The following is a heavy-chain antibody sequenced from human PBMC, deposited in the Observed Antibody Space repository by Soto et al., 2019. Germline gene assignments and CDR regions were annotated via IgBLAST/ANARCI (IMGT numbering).Heavy chain of an antibody. D-gene: IGHD3-22*01. Sequence: PGGSLRLSCAASGFTFSSYGMHWVRQAPGKGLEWVAVIWYDGSNKYYADSVKGRFTISRDNSKNTLYLQMNSLRAEDTAVYYCARDQYYYDSSGHAFDIWGRGTMVTVSS. CDR3: ARDQYYYDSSGHAFDI. J-gene: IGHJ3*02. CDR1: GFTFSSYG. V-gene: IGHV3-33*01. CDR2: IWYDGSNK.